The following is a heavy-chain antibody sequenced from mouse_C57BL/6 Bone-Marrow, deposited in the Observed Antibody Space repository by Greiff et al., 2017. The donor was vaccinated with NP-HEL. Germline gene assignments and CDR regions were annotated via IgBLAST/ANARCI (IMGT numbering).Heavy chain of an antibody. CDR1: GYTFTGYW. Sequence: QVQLQQSGAELMKPGASVKLSCKATGYTFTGYWIEWVKQRPGHGLEWIGEILPGSGSTNYNEQFTGKATFTADTSSNTAYMQLSSLTTEDSAIYDSATRRQLRLPAWFAYWGQGTLVTVSA. J-gene: IGHJ3*01. V-gene: IGHV1-9*01. CDR3: ATRRQLRLPAWFAY. CDR2: ILPGSGST. D-gene: IGHD3-2*02.